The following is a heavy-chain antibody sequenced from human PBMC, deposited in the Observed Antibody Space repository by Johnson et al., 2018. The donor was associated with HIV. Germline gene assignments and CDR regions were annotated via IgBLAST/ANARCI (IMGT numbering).Heavy chain of an antibody. J-gene: IGHJ3*01. CDR1: GFTFSSYG. V-gene: IGHV3-33*06. CDR3: AKDDNLGVWYSDAFDV. Sequence: VQLVESGGGVVQPGRSLRLSCAASGFTFSSYGMHWVRQAPGKGLEWVAVIWYDGSNKYYADSVKGRFTISRDNSKNTLYLQMNSLRAEDTAIYYCAKDDNLGVWYSDAFDVWGQGTVVTVSS. CDR2: IWYDGSNK. D-gene: IGHD6-19*01.